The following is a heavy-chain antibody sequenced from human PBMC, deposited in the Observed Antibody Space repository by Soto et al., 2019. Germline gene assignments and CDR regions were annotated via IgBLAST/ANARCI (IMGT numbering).Heavy chain of an antibody. V-gene: IGHV4-39*01. CDR3: ATEYSSSRGLPDY. D-gene: IGHD6-6*01. CDR2: IYYSGST. CDR1: GGSISSSSYY. J-gene: IGHJ4*02. Sequence: SETLSLTCTVSGGSISSSSYYWGWIRQPPGKGLEWIGSIYYSGSTYYNPSLKSRVTISVDTSKNQFSLKLSSVTAADTAVYYCATEYSSSRGLPDYWGQGTLVTVSS.